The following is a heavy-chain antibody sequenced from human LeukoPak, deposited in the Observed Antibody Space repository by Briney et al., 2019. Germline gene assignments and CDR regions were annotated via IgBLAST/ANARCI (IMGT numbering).Heavy chain of an antibody. V-gene: IGHV3-11*04. CDR2: ISSSGSTI. CDR3: ARVPYSSSSWDYYYMDV. CDR1: GFTFSDYY. J-gene: IGHJ6*03. D-gene: IGHD6-6*01. Sequence: PGGSLKLSCAASGFTFSDYYMSWIRQAPGKGLEWVSYISSSGSTIYYADSVKGRFTISRDNAKNSLYLQMNSLRAEDTAVYYCARVPYSSSSWDYYYMDVWGKGTTVTVSS.